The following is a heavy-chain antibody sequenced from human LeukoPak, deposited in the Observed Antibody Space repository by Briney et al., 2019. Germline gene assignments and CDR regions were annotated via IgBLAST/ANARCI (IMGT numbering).Heavy chain of an antibody. CDR3: ARGGRSVVPAAMVDY. J-gene: IGHJ4*02. V-gene: IGHV1-46*03. Sequence: ASVKVSCKASGYTFTSYYMHWVRQAPGQGLEWMGIINPSGGSTSYAQKFQGRVTMTRDTSTSTVYMGLSSLRSEDTAVYCCARGGRSVVPAAMVDYWGQGTLVTVSS. CDR1: GYTFTSYY. D-gene: IGHD2-2*01. CDR2: INPSGGST.